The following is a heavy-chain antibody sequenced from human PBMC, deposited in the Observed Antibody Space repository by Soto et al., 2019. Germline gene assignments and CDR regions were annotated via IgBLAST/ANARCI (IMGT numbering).Heavy chain of an antibody. CDR1: GFTFRSYG. CDR3: ARDRLVPYGYGMDV. CDR2: IWFDGSKK. D-gene: IGHD2-2*01. J-gene: IGHJ6*02. V-gene: IGHV3-33*01. Sequence: QMQLVESGGGVVQPGRSLRLSCAASGFTFRSYGIHWVRQAPGKGLEWVALIWFDGSKKYYVDSGKGRFPVSRDNSKNTLYLQMNSLRVEDTAVYYCARDRLVPYGYGMDVWGQGTTVTVSS.